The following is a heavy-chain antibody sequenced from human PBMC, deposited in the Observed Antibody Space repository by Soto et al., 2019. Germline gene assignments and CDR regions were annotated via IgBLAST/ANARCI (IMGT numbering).Heavy chain of an antibody. J-gene: IGHJ4*02. V-gene: IGHV3-23*01. CDR3: ANRGRRSDQEKPYYYFDY. CDR1: GFTFSTHA. D-gene: IGHD3-10*01. Sequence: HPGGSLRLSCAASGFTFSTHAMSWVRQAPGKGLDSVSTDHGDDDTFYADSVKGRFTISIDNSKNTLYLQMNSMRADDTAVYYCANRGRRSDQEKPYYYFDYWGQGTVVTVSS. CDR2: DHGDDDT.